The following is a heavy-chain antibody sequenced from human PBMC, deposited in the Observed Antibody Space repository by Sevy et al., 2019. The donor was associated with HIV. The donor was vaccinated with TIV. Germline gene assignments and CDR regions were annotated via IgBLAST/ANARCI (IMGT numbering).Heavy chain of an antibody. D-gene: IGHD3-22*01. J-gene: IGHJ1*01. Sequence: SGPTLVKPTQTLTLTCTFSGFSLSTSGVGVGWIRQPPGKALEWLAVIYWNDDQRYSPSLKSRLTITKDSSKNQVVLTRTNMDPVDTATYYCADRGGAHYYDSSGYYTRAEYFEHWGQGTLVTVSS. V-gene: IGHV2-5*01. CDR3: ADRGGAHYYDSSGYYTRAEYFEH. CDR1: GFSLSTSGVG. CDR2: IYWNDDQ.